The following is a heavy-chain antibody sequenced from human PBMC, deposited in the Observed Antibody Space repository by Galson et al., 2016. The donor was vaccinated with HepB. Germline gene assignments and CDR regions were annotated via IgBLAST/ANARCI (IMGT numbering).Heavy chain of an antibody. CDR3: ATEGAGT. Sequence: SLRLSCAASGFTFRNYWVEWVRQAPGKELEWVASMNEDGSTTCYLDSAKGRFTISRDNAKNSFYLQMNSLRVEDTALYYCATEGAGTWGQGTLVTVSS. CDR2: MNEDGSTT. J-gene: IGHJ5*02. CDR1: GFTFRNYW. V-gene: IGHV3-7*01.